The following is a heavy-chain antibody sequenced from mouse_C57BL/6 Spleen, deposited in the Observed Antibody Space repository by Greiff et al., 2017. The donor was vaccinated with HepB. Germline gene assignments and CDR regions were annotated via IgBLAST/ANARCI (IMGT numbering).Heavy chain of an antibody. CDR2: IDPSASYT. D-gene: IGHD1-1*01. J-gene: IGHJ4*01. CDR3: ASDYDSSLYAMDD. V-gene: IGHV1-69*01. CDR1: GYTFTSYW. Sequence: QVQLQQPGAELVMPGASVKLSCKASGYTFTSYWMHWVKQRPGQGLEWIGEIDPSASYTNYNQKFKGKSTLTVDKSSSTAYMQLSSLTSEDSAVYYCASDYDSSLYAMDDWGQGTSVTVSS.